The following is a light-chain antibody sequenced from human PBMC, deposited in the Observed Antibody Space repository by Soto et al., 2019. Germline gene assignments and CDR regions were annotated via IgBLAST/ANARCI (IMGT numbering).Light chain of an antibody. CDR3: HQYGGSLPYT. CDR1: QSVSSSY. CDR2: DAS. Sequence: EIVLTQSPGTLSLSPGERATLSCRASQSVSSSYLAWYQHKPGQAPRLLMSDASSRATGIPDRFSGSGSGTDFTLTISRLEPEDFAVYYCHQYGGSLPYTFGQGTKLEIK. V-gene: IGKV3-20*01. J-gene: IGKJ2*01.